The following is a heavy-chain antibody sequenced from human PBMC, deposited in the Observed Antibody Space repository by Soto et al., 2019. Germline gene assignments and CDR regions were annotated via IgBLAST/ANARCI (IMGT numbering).Heavy chain of an antibody. D-gene: IGHD2-8*01. CDR2: IYYSGST. CDR3: ARALFCRYCTNGDMGNYYGMDV. CDR1: GGSISSYY. V-gene: IGHV4-59*01. J-gene: IGHJ6*02. Sequence: SETLSLTCTVFGGSISSYYWSWIRQPPGKGLEWIGYIYYSGSTNYNPSLKSRVTISVDTSKNQFSLKLSSVTAADTAVYYCARALFCRYCTNGDMGNYYGMDVWGQGTTVTVSS.